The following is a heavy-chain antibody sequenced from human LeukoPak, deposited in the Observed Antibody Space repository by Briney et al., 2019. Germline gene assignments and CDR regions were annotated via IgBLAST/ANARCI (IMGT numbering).Heavy chain of an antibody. J-gene: IGHJ4*02. CDR3: ARDEADYYGGTNY. V-gene: IGHV4-30-4*01. CDR1: GGSISSGDYY. D-gene: IGHD3-10*01. Sequence: SQTLSLTCTVSGGSISSGDYYWSWIRQPPGKGLEWIGYIYYSGSTYYNTSLKSRVTISVDTSKNQFSLKLSSVTAADTAVYYCARDEADYYGGTNYWGQGTLVTVSS. CDR2: IYYSGST.